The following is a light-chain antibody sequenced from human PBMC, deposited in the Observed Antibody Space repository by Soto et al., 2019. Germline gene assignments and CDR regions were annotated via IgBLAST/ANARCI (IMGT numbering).Light chain of an antibody. J-gene: IGKJ1*01. CDR2: DAS. CDR3: QQRSNWRT. Sequence: EIVLTQSPATLSLSPGERATLSCRASQSVSSYLAWYQQKPGQAPRLLIYDASNRATGIPARFSGSGSGTDFTLTISRLELEDFAVYYCQQRSNWRTFGQGTKVEIK. V-gene: IGKV3-11*01. CDR1: QSVSSY.